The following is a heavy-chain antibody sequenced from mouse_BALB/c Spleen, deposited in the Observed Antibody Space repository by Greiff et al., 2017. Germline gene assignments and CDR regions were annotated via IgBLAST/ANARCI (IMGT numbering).Heavy chain of an antibody. J-gene: IGHJ4*01. CDR2: IYPGNSDT. V-gene: IGHV1-5*01. CDR3: TRGEGYDEAMDY. D-gene: IGHD2-14*01. CDR1: GYSFTSYW. Sequence: EVQRVESGTVLARPGASVKMSCKASGYSFTSYWMHWVKQRPGQGLEWIGAIYPGNSDTSYNQKFKGKAKLTAVTSASTAYMELSSLTNEDSAVYYCTRGEGYDEAMDYWGQGTSVTVSS.